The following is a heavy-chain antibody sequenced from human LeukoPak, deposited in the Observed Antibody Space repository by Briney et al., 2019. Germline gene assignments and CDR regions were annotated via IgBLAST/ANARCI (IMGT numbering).Heavy chain of an antibody. D-gene: IGHD6-19*01. Sequence: GGSLRLSRAASGFTFSSYSMNWVRQAPGKGLEWVSSISSSSSYIYYADSVKGRFTISRDNAKNSLHLQMNSLRAEDTAVYYCARESGMYSSGSWYDYWGQGTLVTVSS. CDR2: ISSSSSYI. CDR3: ARESGMYSSGSWYDY. CDR1: GFTFSSYS. J-gene: IGHJ4*02. V-gene: IGHV3-21*01.